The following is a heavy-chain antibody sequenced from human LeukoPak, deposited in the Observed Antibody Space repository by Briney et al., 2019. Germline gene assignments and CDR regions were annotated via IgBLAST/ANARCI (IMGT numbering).Heavy chain of an antibody. CDR3: AELGITMIGGV. V-gene: IGHV3-48*03. J-gene: IGHJ6*04. CDR1: GFTFSSYE. Sequence: QPGGSLRLSCAASGFTFSSYEMNWVRQAPGKGLEWVSYISSSGSTIYYADSVKGRFTISRDNAENSLYLQMNSLGAEDTAVYYCAELGITMIGGVWGKGTTVTISS. CDR2: ISSSGSTI. D-gene: IGHD3-10*02.